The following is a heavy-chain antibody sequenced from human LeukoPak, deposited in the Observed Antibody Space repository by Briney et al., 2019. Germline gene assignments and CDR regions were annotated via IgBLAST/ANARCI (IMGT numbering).Heavy chain of an antibody. CDR3: ARDLRLGDSSGYYYSAAFDI. Sequence: PSETLSLTCTVSGGSISSGSYYWSWIRQPAGKGLEWIGRIYTSGSTNYNPSLKSRFTISVDTSKNQFSLKLSSVTAADTAVYYCARDLRLGDSSGYYYSAAFDIWGQGTMVTVSS. V-gene: IGHV4-61*02. J-gene: IGHJ3*02. CDR2: IYTSGST. CDR1: GGSISSGSYY. D-gene: IGHD3-22*01.